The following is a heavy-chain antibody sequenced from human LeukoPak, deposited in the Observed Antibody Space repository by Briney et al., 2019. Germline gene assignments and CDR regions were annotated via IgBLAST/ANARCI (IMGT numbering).Heavy chain of an antibody. CDR2: IILNSGDT. CDR1: GYTFSDHY. V-gene: IGHV1-2*02. CDR3: AREYSYGHGAFDI. J-gene: IGHJ3*02. D-gene: IGHD5-18*01. Sequence: ASVKVSCMASGYTFSDHYMHWVRQAPGQGLEWMGWIILNSGDTNYAQRFQGRVTMTRDTSISTAYMELSRLRSDDTAIYYCAREYSYGHGAFDIWGQGTMVTVSS.